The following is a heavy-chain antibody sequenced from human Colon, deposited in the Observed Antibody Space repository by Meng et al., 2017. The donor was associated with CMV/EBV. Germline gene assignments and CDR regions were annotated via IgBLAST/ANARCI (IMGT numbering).Heavy chain of an antibody. Sequence: QGQPQQWGGGLLKTSETLSLTCGVSGGSLSGYYWTWIRQSPGKGLEWIGEINQSGSTNYNPSLKSRVTVSVDTSKNQFSLRVTSVTAADSALYYCAREAGPFFGVIVYDSWGQGTLVTVSS. V-gene: IGHV4-34*01. J-gene: IGHJ4*02. CDR2: INQSGST. D-gene: IGHD3-3*01. CDR1: GGSLSGYY. CDR3: AREAGPFFGVIVYDS.